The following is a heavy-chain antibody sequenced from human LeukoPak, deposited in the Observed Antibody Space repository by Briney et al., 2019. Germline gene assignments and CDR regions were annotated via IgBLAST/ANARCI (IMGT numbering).Heavy chain of an antibody. Sequence: PGGSLRLSCAASGFTFSSYRMTWVRQAPGKGLEWVSFISSSSSTIYYADSVKGRFTISRDNAKNSLYLQMNSLRAEDTAVYYCARDRGGSYSAIDYWGQGTLVTVSS. CDR2: ISSSSSTI. CDR1: GFTFSSYR. J-gene: IGHJ4*02. D-gene: IGHD1-26*01. V-gene: IGHV3-48*04. CDR3: ARDRGGSYSAIDY.